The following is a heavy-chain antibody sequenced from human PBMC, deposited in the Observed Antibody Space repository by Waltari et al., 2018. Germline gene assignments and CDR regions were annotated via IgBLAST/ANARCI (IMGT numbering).Heavy chain of an antibody. CDR2: VIHTGST. V-gene: IGHV4-59*08. D-gene: IGHD2-8*02. CDR3: ARHLERYWYYGMDV. Sequence: QVQLQESGPGLAKPSETLSFSCTVSGGSIIPYYWSWIRQPPGKGLEWIGYVIHTGSTSYNPSLKSRVTISLDVSRNQFSLHLSSVTAADTAVYYCARHLERYWYYGMDVLGQGATVTVSS. CDR1: GGSIIPYY. J-gene: IGHJ6*02.